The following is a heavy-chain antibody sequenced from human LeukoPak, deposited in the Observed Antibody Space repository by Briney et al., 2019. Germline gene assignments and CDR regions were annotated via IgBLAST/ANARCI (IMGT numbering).Heavy chain of an antibody. D-gene: IGHD3-10*01. Sequence: PSETLSLTCAVYGGSFSGYYWSWIRQPPGKGLEWIGEVNHSGSTNYNPSLKSRVTISVDTSKNQFSLKLSSVTAADTAVYYCARHETYYYGSGSYYPARWFDPWGQGTLVTVSS. V-gene: IGHV4-34*01. J-gene: IGHJ5*02. CDR2: VNHSGST. CDR1: GGSFSGYY. CDR3: ARHETYYYGSGSYYPARWFDP.